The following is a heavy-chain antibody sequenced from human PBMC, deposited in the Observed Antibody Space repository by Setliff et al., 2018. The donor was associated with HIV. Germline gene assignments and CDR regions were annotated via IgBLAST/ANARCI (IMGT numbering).Heavy chain of an antibody. CDR2: INHNKSS. J-gene: IGHJ4*02. Sequence: SGPTLVNPTQTLTLTCTFSGFSLSTNGVAVGWIRQPPGKGLEWIGEINHNKSSDYNPSLKSRVTMSVDTSKNQFSLKLSSVTAADTAVYYCARSFGNGNSRLGNWGQGTLVTVSS. CDR3: ARSFGNGNSRLGN. V-gene: IGHV4-39*01. CDR1: GFSLSTNGVA. D-gene: IGHD2-8*01.